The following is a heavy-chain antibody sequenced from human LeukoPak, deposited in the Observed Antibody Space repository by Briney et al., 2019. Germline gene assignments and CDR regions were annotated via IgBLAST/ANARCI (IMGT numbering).Heavy chain of an antibody. Sequence: ASVTVSCTASGGTFSSYAISWVRQAPGQGLEWMGGIIPIFGTANYAQKFQGRVTITADESTSTAYMELSSLRSEDTAVYYCARGPVEAVYGVSTEDWGQGTTVTVSS. D-gene: IGHD1-26*01. CDR1: GGTFSSYA. V-gene: IGHV1-69*13. CDR2: IIPIFGTA. J-gene: IGHJ6*02. CDR3: ARGPVEAVYGVSTED.